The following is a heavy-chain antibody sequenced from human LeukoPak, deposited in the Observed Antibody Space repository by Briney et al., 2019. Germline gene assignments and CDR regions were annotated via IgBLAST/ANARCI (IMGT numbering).Heavy chain of an antibody. J-gene: IGHJ4*02. D-gene: IGHD3-10*01. Sequence: ETLSLTCAVYGGSFSGYYWSWIRQPPGKGLEWIGEINHSGSTNYNPSLKSRVTISVDTSKNQFSLKLGSVTAADTAVYYCARGRGVVVDWGQGTLVTVSS. CDR1: GGSFSGYY. CDR3: ARGRGVVVD. CDR2: INHSGST. V-gene: IGHV4-34*01.